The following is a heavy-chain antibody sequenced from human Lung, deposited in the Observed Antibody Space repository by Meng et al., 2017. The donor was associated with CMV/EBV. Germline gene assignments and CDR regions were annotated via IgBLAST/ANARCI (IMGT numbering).Heavy chain of an antibody. J-gene: IGHJ4*02. CDR3: ARDPFTNFDY. D-gene: IGHD2-2*01. CDR2: LYTSGNT. Sequence: CNVSGASISSESYYWNWIRQPAGKGLEWIGRLYTSGNTKYNPSLKSRVTISVDTSKNQFSLKLTSVTAADTAVYYCARDPFTNFDYWGQGTLVTVSS. V-gene: IGHV4-61*02. CDR1: GASISSESYY.